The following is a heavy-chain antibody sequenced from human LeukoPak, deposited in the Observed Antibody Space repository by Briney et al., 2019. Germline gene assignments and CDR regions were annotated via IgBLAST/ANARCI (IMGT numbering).Heavy chain of an antibody. V-gene: IGHV1-24*01. CDR2: FDPEDGET. D-gene: IGHD3-10*01. CDR3: ATVSMVRGVIGNDNWFDP. Sequence: ASVKVSCKVSGYTLTELSMHWVRQAPGKGLEWMGGFDPEDGETIYAQKFQGRVTMTEDTSTDTAYMELSSLRSEDTAVYYCATVSMVRGVIGNDNWFDPWGQGTLVTVSS. J-gene: IGHJ5*02. CDR1: GYTLTELS.